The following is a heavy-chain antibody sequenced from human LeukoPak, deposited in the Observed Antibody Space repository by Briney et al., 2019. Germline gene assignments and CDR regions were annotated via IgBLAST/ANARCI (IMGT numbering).Heavy chain of an antibody. Sequence: GGSLRLSCRASGFIFSSHAMSWVRQAPGNGLEWVSVIYSGGTTYYADSVKGRFTISRDNSKNTLYLQMNSLRAEDTAVYYCARDKYYDSSGFYYSDYWGQGILVTVSS. CDR3: ARDKYYDSSGFYYSDY. CDR2: IYSGGTT. D-gene: IGHD3-22*01. CDR1: GFIFSSHA. J-gene: IGHJ4*02. V-gene: IGHV3-66*01.